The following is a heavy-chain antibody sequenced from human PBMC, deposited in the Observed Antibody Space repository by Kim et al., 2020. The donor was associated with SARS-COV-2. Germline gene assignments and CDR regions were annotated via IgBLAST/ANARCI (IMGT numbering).Heavy chain of an antibody. J-gene: IGHJ5*02. CDR3: ARSTVASIALKGWFDA. V-gene: IGHV4-59*01. Sequence: SLTSRVTISVDTSKNQFSLNLSSVTAADTAVYFCARSTVASIALKGWFDAWGQATLVTVSS. D-gene: IGHD3-3*02.